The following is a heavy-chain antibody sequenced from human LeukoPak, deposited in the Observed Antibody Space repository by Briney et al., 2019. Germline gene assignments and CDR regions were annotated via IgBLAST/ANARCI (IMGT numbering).Heavy chain of an antibody. V-gene: IGHV4-30-4*01. Sequence: PSETLSLTCTVSGGAITSSIYYFSWVRQPPGKGLECIVYIYYSGTTYYSPSLKSRVTMSVDTSQNQFSLKLRSVTAADTAVYYCARLRYYDSSGYTFDNWGHGTLVTVSS. D-gene: IGHD3-22*01. CDR2: IYYSGTT. CDR3: ARLRYYDSSGYTFDN. CDR1: GGAITSSIYY. J-gene: IGHJ4*01.